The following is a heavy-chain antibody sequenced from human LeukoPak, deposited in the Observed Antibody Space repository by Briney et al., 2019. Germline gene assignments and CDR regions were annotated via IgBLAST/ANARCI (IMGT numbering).Heavy chain of an antibody. V-gene: IGHV1-2*02. Sequence: ASVKVSCKASGYTFTGYYIHWVRQAPGQGLEWMGWIIPTTGGTKYAQKFQGRVTMTRDTSISTAYMELKRLRSDDTAVYYCARAVRHVTTRQEFWFDPWGQGTLVTVSS. CDR3: ARAVRHVTTRQEFWFDP. J-gene: IGHJ5*02. D-gene: IGHD4-17*01. CDR2: IIPTTGGT. CDR1: GYTFTGYY.